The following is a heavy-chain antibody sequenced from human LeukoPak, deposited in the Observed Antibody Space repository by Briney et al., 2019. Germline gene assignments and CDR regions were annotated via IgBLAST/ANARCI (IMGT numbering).Heavy chain of an antibody. CDR3: ARGMSSTSLHDAFDI. CDR1: GHTFTSYG. V-gene: IGHV1-18*01. J-gene: IGHJ3*02. Sequence: ASVKVSCKASGHTFTSYGISWVRQAPGQGLEWMGWISAYNGNTNYAQKLQGRVTMTTDTSTSTAYMELRSLRSDDTAVYYCARGMSSTSLHDAFDIWGQGTMVTVSS. CDR2: ISAYNGNT. D-gene: IGHD2-2*01.